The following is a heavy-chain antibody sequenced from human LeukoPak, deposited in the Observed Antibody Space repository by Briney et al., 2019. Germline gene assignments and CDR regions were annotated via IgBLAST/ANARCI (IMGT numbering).Heavy chain of an antibody. J-gene: IGHJ6*02. D-gene: IGHD2-21*01. CDR1: GFTFDDYA. CDR2: ISWNSGSI. CDR3: AKAPSRLAYVMDV. V-gene: IGHV3-9*01. Sequence: GGSLRLSCAASGFTFDDYAMHWVRQAPGKGLEWVSGISWNSGSIGYADSVKGRFTISRDNAKNSLYLQMNTLRAEDTALYYCAKAPSRLAYVMDVWGQGTKVTVSS.